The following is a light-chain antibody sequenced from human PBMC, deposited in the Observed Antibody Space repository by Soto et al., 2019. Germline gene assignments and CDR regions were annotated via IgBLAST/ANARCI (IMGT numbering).Light chain of an antibody. CDR1: SSDVGGYNY. Sequence: QSALTQPASVSGSPGQSITISCTGTSSDVGGYNYVSWYQQHPGKAPKLMIYDVSNRPSGVSNRFSGSKSGNTASLTISGLQAEDEADYYCSSYTSSSTLVVFGTGTKVTAL. V-gene: IGLV2-14*01. CDR2: DVS. J-gene: IGLJ1*01. CDR3: SSYTSSSTLVV.